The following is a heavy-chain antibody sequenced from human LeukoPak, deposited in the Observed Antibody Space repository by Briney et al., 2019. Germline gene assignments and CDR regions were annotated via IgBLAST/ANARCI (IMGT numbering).Heavy chain of an antibody. J-gene: IGHJ4*02. D-gene: IGHD2-15*01. CDR2: IIHSGST. Sequence: SETLSLTCAVNGGSFSGYYWSWIRQPPGKGLEWIGEIIHSGSTTYNPSLKSRATISGDTSKNQLYLKLSSVTAADTAVYDCTRELGYCTGGNCYGGVFHYWGQGTLVTVSS. CDR1: GGSFSGYY. V-gene: IGHV4-34*12. CDR3: TRELGYCTGGNCYGGVFHY.